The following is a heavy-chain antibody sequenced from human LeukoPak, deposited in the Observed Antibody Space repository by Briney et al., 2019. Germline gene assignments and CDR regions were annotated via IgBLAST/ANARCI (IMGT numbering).Heavy chain of an antibody. J-gene: IGHJ6*02. Sequence: VGSLRLSCAASGVTFCSYWMTWVRQAAGKGLEWVATIKQDGSEKDSRDSVKSRFTVSRDNAKNSVFLHMASLRAEDTAVYFCARVGGYSYAREGYYYFAMDVWGQGTTVTVSS. V-gene: IGHV3-7*01. D-gene: IGHD5-18*01. CDR3: ARVGGYSYAREGYYYFAMDV. CDR1: GVTFCSYW. CDR2: IKQDGSEK.